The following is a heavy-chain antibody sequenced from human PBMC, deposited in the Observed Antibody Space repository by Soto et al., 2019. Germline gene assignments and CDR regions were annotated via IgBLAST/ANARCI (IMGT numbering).Heavy chain of an antibody. J-gene: IGHJ5*02. Sequence: QVQLVQSGAEVKKPGALVKVSCKASGYTFTTYGINWGRQAPGQGPEWMGWISAYNGNTNYAQKFQGRVTMTTDTPTSTAYMELRGLRFDDTAVYYCARDREAARPGWFDPWGQGTLVTVSS. CDR2: ISAYNGNT. V-gene: IGHV1-18*04. CDR1: GYTFTTYG. CDR3: ARDREAARPGWFDP. D-gene: IGHD6-6*01.